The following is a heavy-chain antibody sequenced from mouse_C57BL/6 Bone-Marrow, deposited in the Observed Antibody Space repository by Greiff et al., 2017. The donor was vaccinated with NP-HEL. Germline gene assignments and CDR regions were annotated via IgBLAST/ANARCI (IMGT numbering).Heavy chain of an antibody. CDR1: GYTFTDYY. Sequence: EVQLQQSGPELVKPGASVKISCKASGYTFTDYYMNWVKQSHGKSLEWIGDINPNNGGTSYNQKFKGKATLTVDKSSSTAYMELRSLTSEDSAVYYCARYYYGSSGFAYWGQGTLVTVSA. J-gene: IGHJ3*01. CDR2: INPNNGGT. D-gene: IGHD1-1*01. V-gene: IGHV1-26*01. CDR3: ARYYYGSSGFAY.